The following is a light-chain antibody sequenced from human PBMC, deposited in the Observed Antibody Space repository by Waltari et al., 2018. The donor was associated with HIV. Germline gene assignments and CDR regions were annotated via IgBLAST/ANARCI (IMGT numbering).Light chain of an antibody. CDR3: YSAADNMGV. J-gene: IGLJ3*02. CDR2: QDN. CDR1: VLAKSY. Sequence: SYELTQPSSVSVSPGQTTRITCSGDVLAKSYARWFQQKPGQAPGVMIYQDNERPSGIPDRLSGSSSGTTVTLTISGAQIEDEADYYCYSAADNMGVFGGGTKLTVL. V-gene: IGLV3-27*01.